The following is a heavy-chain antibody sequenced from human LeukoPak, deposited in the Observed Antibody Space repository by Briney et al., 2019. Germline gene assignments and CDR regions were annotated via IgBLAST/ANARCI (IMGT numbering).Heavy chain of an antibody. J-gene: IGHJ4*02. Sequence: GASVKVSCKASGYTFTSYGISWVRQAPGQGLEWMGRISAYNGNTNYAQKLQGRVTMTTDTSTSTAYMELRSLRSDDTAVYYCARVLYYYDSSGYWSPDYWGQGTLVTVSS. CDR1: GYTFTSYG. D-gene: IGHD3-22*01. CDR2: ISAYNGNT. V-gene: IGHV1-18*01. CDR3: ARVLYYYDSSGYWSPDY.